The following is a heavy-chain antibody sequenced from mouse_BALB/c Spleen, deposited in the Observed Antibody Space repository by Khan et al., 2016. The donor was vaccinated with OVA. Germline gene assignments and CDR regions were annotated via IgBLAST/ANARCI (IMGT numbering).Heavy chain of an antibody. CDR3: ARDRIDY. V-gene: IGHV1-7*01. CDR1: GYTFTSYW. CDR2: INPTSCYT. J-gene: IGHJ2*01. Sequence: VQLKESGAELAKPGASVKMSCTASGYTFTSYWMHWIKQRPGQGLEWIGYINPTSCYTDYNQKFKDKATLTADKSSSTAYMQLSSLTSDDSAVYYCARDRIDYWGQGTALTVSS.